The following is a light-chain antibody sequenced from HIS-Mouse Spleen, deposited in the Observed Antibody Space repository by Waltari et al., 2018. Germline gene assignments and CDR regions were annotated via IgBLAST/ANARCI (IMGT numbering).Light chain of an antibody. V-gene: IGKV4-1*01. CDR3: QQYYSTPT. Sequence: DIVMTQSPDSLAVSLGERATINSKSSQSVVYSSNNKIYLAWYQQKPGQPPKLLIYWASTRESGVPDRFSGSGSGTDFTLTISSLQAEDVAVYYCQQYYSTPTFGGGTKVEIK. CDR1: QSVVYSSNNKIY. CDR2: WAS. J-gene: IGKJ4*01.